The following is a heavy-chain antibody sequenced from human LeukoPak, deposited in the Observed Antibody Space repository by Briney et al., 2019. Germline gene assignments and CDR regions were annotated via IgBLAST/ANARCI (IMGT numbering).Heavy chain of an antibody. J-gene: IGHJ4*02. CDR3: ARGGRANCSSTSCYSYPPDF. V-gene: IGHV1-69*05. CDR2: IIPFFGTA. Sequence: GASVKVSCKASGGTFTSCAISWGRQAPGQGLEWMGGIIPFFGTANYAQKFQGRVTITTYESTSTAYIELSSLRSEDTAVYYCARGGRANCSSTSCYSYPPDFWGQGTVVIVSS. D-gene: IGHD2-2*01. CDR1: GGTFTSCA.